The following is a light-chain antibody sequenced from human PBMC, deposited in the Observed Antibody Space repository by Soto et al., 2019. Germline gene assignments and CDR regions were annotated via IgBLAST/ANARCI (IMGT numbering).Light chain of an antibody. V-gene: IGLV2-23*01. Sequence: QSALTQPASVSGSPGQSITISCTGTSTDVGSYMLVSWYQQHPGKAPQLIIYEGSKRSGASDRFSASKSGDTASLTISGLQVEDEADYFCSSYTSSSTWVFGGGTKLTVL. CDR2: EGS. CDR3: SSYTSSSTWV. CDR1: STDVGSYML. J-gene: IGLJ3*02.